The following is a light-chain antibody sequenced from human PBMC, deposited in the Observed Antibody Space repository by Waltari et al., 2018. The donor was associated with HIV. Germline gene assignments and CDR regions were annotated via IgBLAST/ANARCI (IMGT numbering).Light chain of an antibody. CDR3: QTWDTGPWV. CDR2: VNSDGSN. Sequence: QLILTQSPSASPSLGASVKLTCTLSSGHSSYALPWLQHQPEKGTRYLMKVNSDGSNRKGDGVPDRFSGASAGPERYLTISSLESEDEADYYCQTWDTGPWVFGGGTKLTVL. V-gene: IGLV4-69*01. J-gene: IGLJ3*02. CDR1: SGHSSYA.